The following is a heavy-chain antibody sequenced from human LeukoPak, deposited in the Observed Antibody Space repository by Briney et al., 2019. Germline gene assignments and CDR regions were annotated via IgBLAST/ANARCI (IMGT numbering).Heavy chain of an antibody. CDR1: GFTFSDYY. V-gene: IGHV3-11*04. D-gene: IGHD2-15*01. CDR2: ISSGGSNK. Sequence: GGSLRLSCAASGFTFSDYYMTWIRQAPGKGLEWVSYISSGGSNKYYADSVKGRFTISRDNAKKSLYLEMNSLRAEDTAVYYCAKDESRYCTGGSCYPFDYWGQGILVTVSS. J-gene: IGHJ4*02. CDR3: AKDESRYCTGGSCYPFDY.